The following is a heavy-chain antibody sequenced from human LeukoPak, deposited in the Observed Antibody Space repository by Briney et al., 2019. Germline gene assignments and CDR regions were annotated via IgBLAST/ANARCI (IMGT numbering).Heavy chain of an antibody. Sequence: PSETLSLTCTVSGGSISSSSYYWGWIRQPPGKGLEWIGSIYYSGSTYYNPSLKSRVTISVDTSKNQFSLKLSSVTAADTAVYYCARHGLLWFGEASYFDYWGQGTLVTVSS. CDR2: IYYSGST. V-gene: IGHV4-39*01. CDR3: ARHGLLWFGEASYFDY. CDR1: GGSISSSSYY. J-gene: IGHJ4*02. D-gene: IGHD3-10*01.